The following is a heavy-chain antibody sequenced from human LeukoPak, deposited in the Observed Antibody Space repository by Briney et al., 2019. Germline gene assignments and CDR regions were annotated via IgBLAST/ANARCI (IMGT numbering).Heavy chain of an antibody. CDR2: ISGSGGST. Sequence: PGGSLRLSCAASGFTFNTYAMSWVRQAPGKGLEWVSAISGSGGSTFYADSVKGRFTISRDNSKNTLYLQVNSLRAEDTAVYYCAKWYPYFEDWGQGTLVTVSS. V-gene: IGHV3-23*01. CDR1: GFTFNTYA. D-gene: IGHD6-13*01. CDR3: AKWYPYFED. J-gene: IGHJ4*02.